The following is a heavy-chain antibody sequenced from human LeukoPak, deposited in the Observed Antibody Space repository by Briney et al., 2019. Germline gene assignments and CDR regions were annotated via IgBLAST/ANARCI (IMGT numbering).Heavy chain of an antibody. J-gene: IGHJ6*03. CDR1: GFTFSSYA. Sequence: GGSLRLSCAASGFTFSSYAMHWVRQAPGKGLEWVAVISYDGSNKYYADSVKGRFTISRDNSKNSLYLQMNSLRAEDTAVYYCAREDCSSTSCYLYYYYMDVWGKGTTVTVSS. CDR2: ISYDGSNK. V-gene: IGHV3-30-3*01. CDR3: AREDCSSTSCYLYYYYMDV. D-gene: IGHD2-2*01.